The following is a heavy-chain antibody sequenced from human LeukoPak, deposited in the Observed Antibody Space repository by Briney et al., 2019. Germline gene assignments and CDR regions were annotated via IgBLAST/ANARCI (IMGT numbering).Heavy chain of an antibody. Sequence: SETLSLTCTVSGGSISSGDYYWSWIRQPPGKGLEWIGYIYYSGSTYYNPSLKSRVTISVDTSKNQFSLKLSSVTAADTAVYYCARGQVRGPWFDPWGQGTLVTVSS. CDR3: ARGQVRGPWFDP. J-gene: IGHJ5*02. V-gene: IGHV4-30-4*01. CDR1: GGSISSGDYY. CDR2: IYYSGST.